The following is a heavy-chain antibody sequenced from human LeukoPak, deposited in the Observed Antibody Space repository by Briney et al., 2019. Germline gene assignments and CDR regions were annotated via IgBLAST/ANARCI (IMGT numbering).Heavy chain of an antibody. CDR2: IRYDESNK. CDR1: GFIFSSFG. J-gene: IGHJ6*03. D-gene: IGHD3-22*01. Sequence: GGSLRLSCAASGFIFSSFGMHWVRQGLGKGLEWVAFIRYDESNKYYADSVKGRFTISRDNSKNTVYLQMNSLRGEDTAVYFCARQMIEGRHYYSMDVWGKGPSVTVSS. V-gene: IGHV3-30*02. CDR3: ARQMIEGRHYYSMDV.